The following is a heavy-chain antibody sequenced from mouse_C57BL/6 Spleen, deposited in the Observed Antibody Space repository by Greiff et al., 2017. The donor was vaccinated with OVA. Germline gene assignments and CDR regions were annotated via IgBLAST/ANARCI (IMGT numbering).Heavy chain of an antibody. J-gene: IGHJ4*01. CDR2: IDPENGDT. CDR3: TRPLYAMDD. Sequence: EVKLEESGAELVRPGASVKLSCTASGFNIKDDYMHWVKQRPEQGLEWIGWIDPENGDTEYASKFQGKATITADTSSNTAYLQLSSLTSEDTAVYYCTRPLYAMDDWGQGTSVTVSS. V-gene: IGHV14-4*01. D-gene: IGHD6-1*01. CDR1: GFNIKDDY.